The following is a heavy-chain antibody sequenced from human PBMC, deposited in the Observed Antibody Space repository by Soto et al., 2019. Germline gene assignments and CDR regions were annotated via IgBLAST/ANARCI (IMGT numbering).Heavy chain of an antibody. CDR3: ARAYHSGYDYASGWFDP. J-gene: IGHJ5*02. CDR1: GGTFSSYA. CDR2: IIPIFGTA. V-gene: IGHV1-69*01. D-gene: IGHD5-12*01. Sequence: QVQLVQSGAEVKKPGSSVKVSCKASGGTFSSYAISWVRQAPGQGLEWMGGIIPIFGTANYAQQFQGRVTITADESTSTAYMELSSLRSEDTAVYYCARAYHSGYDYASGWFDPWGQGTLVTVSS.